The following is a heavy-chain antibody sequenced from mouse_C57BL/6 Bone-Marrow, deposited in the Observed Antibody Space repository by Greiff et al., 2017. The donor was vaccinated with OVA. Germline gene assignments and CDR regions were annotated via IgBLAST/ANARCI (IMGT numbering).Heavy chain of an antibody. CDR1: GYTFTSYW. CDR2: IYPGNSDT. Sequence: EVQLQQSGTVLARPGASVKMSCKTSGYTFTSYWMHWVKQRPGQGLEWIGAIYPGNSDTSYNQKFKGKAKLTAVTSASTAYMELSSLTNEDSAVYYCTREDYYGYAMDYWGQGTSVTVSS. J-gene: IGHJ4*01. V-gene: IGHV1-5*01. CDR3: TREDYYGYAMDY. D-gene: IGHD1-1*01.